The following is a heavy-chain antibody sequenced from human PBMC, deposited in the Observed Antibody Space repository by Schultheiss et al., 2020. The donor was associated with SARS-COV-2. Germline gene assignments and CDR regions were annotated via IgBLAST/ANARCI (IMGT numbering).Heavy chain of an antibody. J-gene: IGHJ1*01. CDR1: GGSISSSSYY. Sequence: SETLSLTCTVSGGSISSSSYYWGWIRQPPGKGLEWIGEINHSGSTTYNPSLKSRVTISLDTSKNQFSLKVSSVTAADTAVYYCGAVVGATHFQHWGQGTLVTVSS. CDR3: GAVVGATHFQH. D-gene: IGHD1-26*01. CDR2: INHSGST. V-gene: IGHV4-39*07.